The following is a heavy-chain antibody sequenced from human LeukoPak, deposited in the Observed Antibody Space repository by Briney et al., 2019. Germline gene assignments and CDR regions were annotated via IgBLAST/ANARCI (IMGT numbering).Heavy chain of an antibody. CDR3: AKGTHRTYSNSWYVGY. CDR2: ISGSGSST. V-gene: IGHV3-23*01. D-gene: IGHD6-13*01. J-gene: IGHJ4*02. CDR1: GFTLSRYA. Sequence: PGGSLRLSCAASGFTLSRYAMSWVRQAPGKGLEWVSAISGSGSSTYYADSVKGRFTISRDNAKNSLYLQMNSLRAEDTAVYYCAKGTHRTYSNSWYVGYWGQGTLVTVSS.